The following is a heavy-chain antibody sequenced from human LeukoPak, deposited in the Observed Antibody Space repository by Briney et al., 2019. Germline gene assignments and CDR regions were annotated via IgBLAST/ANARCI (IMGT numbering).Heavy chain of an antibody. D-gene: IGHD3-22*01. Sequence: ASVKVSCKASGYTFTSYGISWVRQAPGQGLEWMGWINPNSGGTNYAQKFQGRVTMTRDTSISTAYMELSRLRSDDTAVYYCARVVSMIVVEGAFDIWGQGTMVTVSS. CDR1: GYTFTSYG. CDR2: INPNSGGT. J-gene: IGHJ3*02. V-gene: IGHV1-2*02. CDR3: ARVVSMIVVEGAFDI.